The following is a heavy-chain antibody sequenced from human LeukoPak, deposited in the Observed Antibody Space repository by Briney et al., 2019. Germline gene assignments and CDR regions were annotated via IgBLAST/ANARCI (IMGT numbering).Heavy chain of an antibody. D-gene: IGHD3-10*01. Sequence: SETLSLTCTVSGGSISSYYWSWIRQPPGKGLEWIGYIYYSGSTNYNPSLKSRVTMSVDTSKNQFSLKVTSVTAADTAMYYCARDRGLWLGEARDAFDIWGQGTMVTVFS. V-gene: IGHV4-59*12. CDR1: GGSISSYY. J-gene: IGHJ3*02. CDR3: ARDRGLWLGEARDAFDI. CDR2: IYYSGST.